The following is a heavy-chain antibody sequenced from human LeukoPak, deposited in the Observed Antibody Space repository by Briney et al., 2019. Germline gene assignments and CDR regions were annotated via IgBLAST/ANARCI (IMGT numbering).Heavy chain of an antibody. D-gene: IGHD6-6*01. J-gene: IGHJ4*02. CDR2: ISGSGGST. CDR3: AKDPPSIAARPS. V-gene: IGHV3-23*01. Sequence: GGSLRLSCAASGFTFSTHGMHWVRQAPGKGLEWVSVISGSGGSTYYADSVKGRFTISRDNSKNTLYLQMNSLRAEDTAVYYCAKDPPSIAARPSWGQGTLVTVSS. CDR1: GFTFSTHG.